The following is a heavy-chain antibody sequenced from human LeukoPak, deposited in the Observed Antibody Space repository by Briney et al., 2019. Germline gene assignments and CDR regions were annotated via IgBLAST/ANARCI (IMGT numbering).Heavy chain of an antibody. Sequence: SGGSLRLSCAASGFTFSSYWMSWVRQAPGKGLEWVANIKQDGSEKYYVDSVKGRFTISRDNAKNSLYLQMNSLRAEDTAVYYCARERWAVATFRFDPWGQGTLVTVSS. D-gene: IGHD5-12*01. CDR3: ARERWAVATFRFDP. CDR2: IKQDGSEK. CDR1: GFTFSSYW. V-gene: IGHV3-7*03. J-gene: IGHJ5*02.